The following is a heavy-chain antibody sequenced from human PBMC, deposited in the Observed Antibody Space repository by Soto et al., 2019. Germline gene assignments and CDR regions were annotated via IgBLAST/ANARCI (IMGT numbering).Heavy chain of an antibody. Sequence: SETLSLTCTVSGGSISSYYWSWIRQPPGKGLEWIGYIYYSGSTNYNPSLKSRVTISLDTSKNQFSLNLSSVTAADTALYYCARIPAAGRLGFDFWGQGTMVTVSS. CDR3: ARIPAAGRLGFDF. D-gene: IGHD6-13*01. V-gene: IGHV4-59*01. CDR2: IYYSGST. J-gene: IGHJ3*01. CDR1: GGSISSYY.